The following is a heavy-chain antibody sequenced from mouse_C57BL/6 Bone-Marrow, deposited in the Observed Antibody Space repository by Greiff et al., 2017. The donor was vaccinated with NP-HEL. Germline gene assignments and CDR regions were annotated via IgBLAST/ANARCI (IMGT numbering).Heavy chain of an antibody. CDR3: ARDGYSPWFAY. D-gene: IGHD2-3*01. Sequence: QVQLQQPGAELVRPGTSVKLSCKASGYTFTSYWMHWVKQRPGQGLEWIGVIDPSDSYTNYNQKFKGKATLTVDTSSSTAYMQLSSLTSDDSAVYYCARDGYSPWFAYWGQGTLVTVSA. CDR2: IDPSDSYT. V-gene: IGHV1-59*01. CDR1: GYTFTSYW. J-gene: IGHJ3*01.